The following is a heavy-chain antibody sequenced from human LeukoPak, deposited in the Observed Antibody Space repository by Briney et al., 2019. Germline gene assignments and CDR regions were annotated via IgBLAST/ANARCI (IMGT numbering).Heavy chain of an antibody. Sequence: GGSLRLSCAASGFTFSSYGMHWVRQAPGKGLEWVAFIRSDGSNKYYADSVKGRFTISRDNAKSTLYLQMNSLRAEDTAVYYCAREATPGVPRGLLLWGQGTLVTVSS. CDR1: GFTFSSYG. J-gene: IGHJ4*02. D-gene: IGHD3-22*01. V-gene: IGHV3-30*02. CDR3: AREATPGVPRGLLL. CDR2: IRSDGSNK.